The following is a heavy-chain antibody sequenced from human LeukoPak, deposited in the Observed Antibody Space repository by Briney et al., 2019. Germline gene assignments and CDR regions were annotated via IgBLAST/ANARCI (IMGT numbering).Heavy chain of an antibody. CDR3: ARGYYYDSSDPIPFDI. J-gene: IGHJ3*02. D-gene: IGHD3-22*01. Sequence: GGSLRLSCAASGFTFSSYWMHWVRQAPGKGLVWVTRINSDGSSTSYADSVKGRFTISRDNAKNTLYLQMNSLRAEDTALYYCARGYYYDSSDPIPFDIWGQGTMVTVSS. CDR2: INSDGSST. CDR1: GFTFSSYW. V-gene: IGHV3-74*01.